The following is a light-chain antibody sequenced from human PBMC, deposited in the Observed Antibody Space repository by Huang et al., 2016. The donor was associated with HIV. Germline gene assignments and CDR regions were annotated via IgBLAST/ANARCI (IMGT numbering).Light chain of an antibody. CDR3: HQSYRRFT. CDR2: YAS. J-gene: IGKJ3*01. V-gene: IGKV6-21*02. Sequence: DIVLTQSPDFLSGTPKETVTITCRASQSIGSSLHWYQQKPDQTPKLLIKYASQSIPGVPSRFSGSGSGTDFTLTISSLETEDAATYYCHQSYRRFTFGPGTRVDIK. CDR1: QSIGSS.